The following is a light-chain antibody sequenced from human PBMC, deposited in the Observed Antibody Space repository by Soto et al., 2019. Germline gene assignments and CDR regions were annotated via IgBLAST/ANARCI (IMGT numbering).Light chain of an antibody. CDR2: RNN. CDR1: SSNIGSNY. V-gene: IGLV1-47*01. J-gene: IGLJ2*01. Sequence: QSVLTQPPSASGTPGQRVTISCSGSSSNIGSNYVYWYQQLPGTAPKLLIYRNNQRPSGVPDRFSGSLSGTSASLAISGLRSEDEADYYCAAWDDSLSGRVFGGGTKLTV. CDR3: AAWDDSLSGRV.